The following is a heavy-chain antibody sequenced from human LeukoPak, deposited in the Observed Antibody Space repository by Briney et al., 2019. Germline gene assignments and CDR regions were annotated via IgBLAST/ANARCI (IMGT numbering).Heavy chain of an antibody. CDR3: ARGSGVQLPFDY. CDR2: ISSSSSYI. V-gene: IGHV3-21*01. J-gene: IGHJ4*02. CDR1: GFTFSSYS. Sequence: PGGSLRLSCAASGFTFSSYSMNWARQAPGKGLEWVSSISSSSSYIYYADSVKGRFTISRDDAKNSLSLQMNSLRAEDTAVYYCARGSGVQLPFDYWGQGTLVTVSS. D-gene: IGHD1-1*01.